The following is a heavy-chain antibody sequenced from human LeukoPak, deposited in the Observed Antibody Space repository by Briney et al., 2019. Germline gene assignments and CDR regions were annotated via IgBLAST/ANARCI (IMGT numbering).Heavy chain of an antibody. CDR2: ISWNSGSI. J-gene: IGHJ6*03. V-gene: IGHV3-9*01. CDR3: AKEGITMVRGVINSGYMDV. CDR1: GFTFDDYA. Sequence: GGSLRLSCAASGFTFDDYAMHWVRQAPGKGLEWVSGISWNSGSIGYADSVKGRFTISRDNAKNSLYLQMNSLRAEDTALYYCAKEGITMVRGVINSGYMDVWGKGTTVTISS. D-gene: IGHD3-10*01.